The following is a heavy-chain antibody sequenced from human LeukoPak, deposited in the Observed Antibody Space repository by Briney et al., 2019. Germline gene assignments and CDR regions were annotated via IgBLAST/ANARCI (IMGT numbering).Heavy chain of an antibody. CDR3: ARGGYYDFWSGVYYYYGMDV. CDR1: GFXFSDHY. J-gene: IGHJ6*02. Sequence: GGSLRLSCAASGFXFSDHYIDWVRQAPGKGLEWVGRTRNKANSYTTEYAASVKGRFTISRDDSKNSLYLQMNSLKTEDTAVYYCARGGYYDFWSGVYYYYGMDVWGQGTTVTVSS. CDR2: TRNKANSYTT. D-gene: IGHD3-3*01. V-gene: IGHV3-72*01.